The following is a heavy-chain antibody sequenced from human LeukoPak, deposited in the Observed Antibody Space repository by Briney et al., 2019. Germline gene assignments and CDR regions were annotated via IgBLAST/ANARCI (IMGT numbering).Heavy chain of an antibody. Sequence: GESLKISCAASGFTVSNNYMSWVRQAPGKGLEWVSAIYSVNRTSYADSVKGRFIISRDSSKNTLCLQMNSLRAEDTAVYYCARSPPWASLDYWGQGTLVTVSS. CDR3: ARSPPWASLDY. J-gene: IGHJ4*02. CDR1: GFTVSNNY. CDR2: IYSVNRT. V-gene: IGHV3-66*01.